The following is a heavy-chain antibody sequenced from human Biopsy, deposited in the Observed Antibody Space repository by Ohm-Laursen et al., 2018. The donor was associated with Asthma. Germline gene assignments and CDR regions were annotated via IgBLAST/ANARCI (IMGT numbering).Heavy chain of an antibody. Sequence: PSQTLSLTCTVGGAYIGSRDHHWSWIRQSPGTGLEWIGFVFWSGTTHYNRSLERRLSISIDTTRNEFSMTLGSVTAADTAVYFCARVASYGDLYFGIDVWGPGTTVSVS. CDR3: ARVASYGDLYFGIDV. J-gene: IGHJ6*02. CDR1: GAYIGSRDHH. V-gene: IGHV4-30-4*01. CDR2: VFWSGTT. D-gene: IGHD4-17*01.